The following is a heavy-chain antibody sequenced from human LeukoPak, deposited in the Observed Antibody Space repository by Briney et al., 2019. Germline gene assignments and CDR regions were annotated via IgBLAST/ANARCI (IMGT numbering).Heavy chain of an antibody. Sequence: PGGSLRLSCAASGFTLSSYSMNWVRQAPGKGLEWVSSISSSSSYIYYAASVKGRFTISRDNAKNSLYLQMNSLRAEDTAVYYWARLTKQRNNDYWGQGTLVTVSS. CDR3: ARLTKQRNNDY. CDR1: GFTLSSYS. D-gene: IGHD6-25*01. CDR2: ISSSSSYI. V-gene: IGHV3-21*01. J-gene: IGHJ4*02.